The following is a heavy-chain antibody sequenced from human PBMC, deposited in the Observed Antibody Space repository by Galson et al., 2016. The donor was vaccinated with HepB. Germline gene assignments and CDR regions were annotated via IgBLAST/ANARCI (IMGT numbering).Heavy chain of an antibody. Sequence: SETLSLTCSVSVGSVTSGTYHWSWIRQPPGKGLEWIGDIYYSGTTRYNPSLKSRVTVSLDTSKNQFSLKVTSVTVADTAVYYCARAGVTSGWLTATIKGFDPWGQGTRVTVSS. J-gene: IGHJ5*02. D-gene: IGHD6-19*01. CDR1: VGSVTSGTYH. CDR3: ARAGVTSGWLTATIKGFDP. V-gene: IGHV4-61*01. CDR2: IYYSGTT.